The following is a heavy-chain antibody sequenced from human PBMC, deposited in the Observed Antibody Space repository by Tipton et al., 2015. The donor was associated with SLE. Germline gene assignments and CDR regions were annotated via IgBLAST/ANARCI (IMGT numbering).Heavy chain of an antibody. J-gene: IGHJ2*01. CDR1: GDSISSGGYY. D-gene: IGHD3-16*01. CDR2: IYYNGNT. V-gene: IGHV4-31*03. Sequence: TLSLTCTVSGDSISSGGYYWTWIRQHPGKGLEWIGYIYYNGNTYYNPSLKSRLTISKDTPKNQFSLNLTSVTAADTAVYYCARDTRNDDSVRWYFDVWGRVSLVTVSS. CDR3: ARDTRNDDSVRWYFDV.